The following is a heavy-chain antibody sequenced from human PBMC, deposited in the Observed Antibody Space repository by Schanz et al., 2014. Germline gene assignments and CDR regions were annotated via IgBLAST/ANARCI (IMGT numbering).Heavy chain of an antibody. CDR1: GFNISTYG. Sequence: QVQLVESGGGVGQPGRSLRLSCAASGFNISTYGMHWVRQAPGKGLEWVAVIWYDGSKKYYADSVKGRFTISRDSSKNTLDLQMNSLRAEDTAVYYCVGGQNWFDPWGQGTLVTVSS. D-gene: IGHD2-15*01. CDR2: IWYDGSKK. V-gene: IGHV3-33*01. CDR3: VGGQNWFDP. J-gene: IGHJ5*02.